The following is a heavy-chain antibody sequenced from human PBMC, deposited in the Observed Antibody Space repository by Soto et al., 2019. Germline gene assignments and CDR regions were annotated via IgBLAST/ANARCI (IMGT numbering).Heavy chain of an antibody. J-gene: IGHJ6*02. CDR3: AREETAWPLAYGLDV. CDR2: IGRRSDI. Sequence: VRLSCEASGFSFSTYSMHWVRQAPGKGLEWVSSIGRRSDIYYADSVKGRFTISRDNAKNSVSLQMNSLRDEDTAVYYCAREETAWPLAYGLDVWGQGTTVTVSS. D-gene: IGHD2-21*02. V-gene: IGHV3-21*01. CDR1: GFSFSTYS.